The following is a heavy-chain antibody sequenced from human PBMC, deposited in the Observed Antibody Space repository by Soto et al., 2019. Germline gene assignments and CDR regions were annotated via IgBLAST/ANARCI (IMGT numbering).Heavy chain of an antibody. Sequence: QVHLQESGPGLVKPSETLSLTCTVSGGSINNHYLSWIRQPPGKGLEWIGYIDYTGSTNYNPSLKSRVTMSADTSKNQCSLNLTSLTAADTAIYYCARANWYSEYWGQRTLVTVSS. D-gene: IGHD7-27*01. CDR1: GGSINNHY. CDR3: ARANWYSEY. CDR2: IDYTGST. V-gene: IGHV4-59*11. J-gene: IGHJ4*02.